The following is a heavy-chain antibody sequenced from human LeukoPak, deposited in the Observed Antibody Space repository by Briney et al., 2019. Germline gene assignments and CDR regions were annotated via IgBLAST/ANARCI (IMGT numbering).Heavy chain of an antibody. Sequence: SQTLSLTCTVSGGSISSGGYYWTWIRQHPGKGLEWIGYIYYSGSTYYNPSLKSRLTISVDTSKNQFSLKLSSVTAADTAVYYCARGSGDYVSSSPHPAGYGMDVWGQGTTVTVSS. J-gene: IGHJ6*02. CDR2: IYYSGST. CDR3: ARGSGDYVSSSPHPAGYGMDV. CDR1: GGSISSGGYY. D-gene: IGHD4-17*01. V-gene: IGHV4-31*03.